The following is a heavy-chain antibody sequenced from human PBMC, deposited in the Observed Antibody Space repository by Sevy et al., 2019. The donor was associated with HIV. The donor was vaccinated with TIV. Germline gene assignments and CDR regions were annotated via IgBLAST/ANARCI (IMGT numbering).Heavy chain of an antibody. CDR3: LRGGCTNPHDY. V-gene: IGHV3-23*01. CDR1: GFTFSKYS. D-gene: IGHD2-8*01. Sequence: GGSLRLSCAASGFTFSKYSMSWVRQPPGKGLEWVSTLSFGCGEINYADSVKGPFTISRENFKSTVYLQMNNLRREDTGEDYCLRGGCTNPHDYWGHGTLVTVSS. CDR2: LSFGCGEI. J-gene: IGHJ4*01.